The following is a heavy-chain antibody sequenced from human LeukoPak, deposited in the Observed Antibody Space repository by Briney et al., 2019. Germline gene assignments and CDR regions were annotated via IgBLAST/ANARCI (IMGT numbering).Heavy chain of an antibody. CDR1: GGSISSYH. J-gene: IGHJ6*02. V-gene: IGHV4-59*01. CDR3: ARRGAARPGGSYSMDV. D-gene: IGHD6-6*01. CDR2: IYNSGST. Sequence: SQTLSLACTVSGGSISSYHWSWIRQPPGKGLEYIGYIYNSGSTNYKPSIKSRVTISLDTSKNQLSLKLSSVTTADTAVYYCARRGAARPGGSYSMDVWGQGTTVTVSS.